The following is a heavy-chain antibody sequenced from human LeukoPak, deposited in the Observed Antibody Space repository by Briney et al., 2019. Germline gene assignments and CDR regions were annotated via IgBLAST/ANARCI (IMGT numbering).Heavy chain of an antibody. J-gene: IGHJ4*02. D-gene: IGHD3-10*01. Sequence: PSETLSLTCAVYGGSFSGYYWSWIRQPPGKGLEWIGEINHSGSTNYNPSLKSRVTISVDTSKNQFSLKLSSVTAADTAVYYCARDRRNLWITMVRGVMDHWGQGTLVTVSS. CDR3: ARDRRNLWITMVRGVMDH. V-gene: IGHV4-34*01. CDR1: GGSFSGYY. CDR2: INHSGST.